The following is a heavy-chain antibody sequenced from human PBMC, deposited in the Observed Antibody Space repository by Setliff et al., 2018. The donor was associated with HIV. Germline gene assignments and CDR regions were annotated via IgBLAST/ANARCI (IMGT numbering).Heavy chain of an antibody. Sequence: SETLSLTCTVSGGSISSSSYYWSWIRQPPGKGLEWIGSIYYSGSITRYNPSLKSRVNIPVDTSKNQFSLRLSPVTAADTAVYYCARVPRQLLKGAAAYFDYWGQGILVTVSS. V-gene: IGHV4-61*01. CDR3: ARVPRQLLKGAAAYFDY. J-gene: IGHJ4*02. D-gene: IGHD5-18*01. CDR2: IYYSGSIT. CDR1: GGSISSSSYY.